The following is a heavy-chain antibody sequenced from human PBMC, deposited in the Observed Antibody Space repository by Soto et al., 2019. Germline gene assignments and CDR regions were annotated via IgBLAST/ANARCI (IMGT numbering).Heavy chain of an antibody. CDR3: ARKKPRQHGLD. V-gene: IGHV4-34*01. CDR2: INHSGST. D-gene: IGHD6-13*01. J-gene: IGHJ4*02. CDR1: GGSFSGYY. Sequence: KTSETLSLTCAVYGGSFSGYYWSWIRQPPGKGLEWIGEINHSGSTNYNPSLKSRVTISVDTSKNQFSLKLSSVTAADTAVYYCARKKPRQHGLDWGQGTLVTVSS.